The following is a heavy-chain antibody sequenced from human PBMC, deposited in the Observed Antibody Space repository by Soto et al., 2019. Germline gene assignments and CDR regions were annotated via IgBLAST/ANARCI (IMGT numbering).Heavy chain of an antibody. CDR1: GYSFTAYG. CDR3: RRARRHYHRQDY. Sequence: SLNGSCKTSGYSFTAYGSGWGRRTPGQGLQWMGWISAFNGQTKSAQKVQGRVTMTTDTSTSTVYMELRHLRSDDTVIFYSRRARRHYHRQDYWGQGTTVTVSS. J-gene: IGHJ4*02. V-gene: IGHV1-18*01. D-gene: IGHD2-2*01. CDR2: ISAFNGQT.